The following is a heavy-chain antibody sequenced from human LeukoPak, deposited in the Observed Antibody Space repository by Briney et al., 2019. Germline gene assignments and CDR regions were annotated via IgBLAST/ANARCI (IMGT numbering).Heavy chain of an antibody. V-gene: IGHV3-48*01. Sequence: PGGSLRLSCAASEFTFRTYSMNWVRQAPGKGLEWVSYIDTTSSTIYYADSVKGRFTISRDNSKNTLYLQMNSLRAEDTAMYYCAKGPYYNILTATIRVRNAFDIWGHGTMVTVSS. CDR3: AKGPYYNILTATIRVRNAFDI. D-gene: IGHD3-9*01. J-gene: IGHJ3*02. CDR1: EFTFRTYS. CDR2: IDTTSSTI.